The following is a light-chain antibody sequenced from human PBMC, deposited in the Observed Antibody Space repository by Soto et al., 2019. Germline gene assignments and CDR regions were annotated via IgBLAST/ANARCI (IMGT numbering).Light chain of an antibody. CDR1: SSDIGTYHY. J-gene: IGLJ2*01. CDR3: SSYTDSSTVI. Sequence: QSALTQHASVSGSPGQLITISCTGTSSDIGTYHYVSWYQQYPGKAPKLIIFDVNSRPSGVSERFLGSKSGNTASLAVSGLQAEDEADYYCSSYTDSSTVIFGGGTKLTVL. CDR2: DVN. V-gene: IGLV2-14*03.